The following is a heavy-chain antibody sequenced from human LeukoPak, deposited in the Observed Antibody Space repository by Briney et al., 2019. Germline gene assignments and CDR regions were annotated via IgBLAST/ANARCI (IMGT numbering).Heavy chain of an antibody. CDR1: GFTFSDYY. D-gene: IGHD3-22*01. Sequence: GGSLRLSCAASGFTFSDYYMSWIRQAPGKGLEWVSYISSSGSTIYYADSVKGRFTISRDNAKNSLYLQMNSLRAEDTAVYYCARADYDSSGYYWPPFDYWGQGTLVTVSS. J-gene: IGHJ4*02. CDR2: ISSSGSTI. CDR3: ARADYDSSGYYWPPFDY. V-gene: IGHV3-11*01.